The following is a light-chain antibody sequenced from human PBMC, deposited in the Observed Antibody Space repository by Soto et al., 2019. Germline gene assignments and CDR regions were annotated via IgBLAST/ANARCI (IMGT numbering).Light chain of an antibody. CDR3: MQTLQTRT. V-gene: IGKV2-28*01. J-gene: IGKJ1*01. Sequence: DIVVTQSPLSLTVTPGEPASISCRSSQSLLHRNGYTYLDWYLQKPGQSPQVLIYMGSNRASGVPDRFSGSGSSTDFTLKISRVEAEDVGVYYCMQTLQTRTFGQGTKVEI. CDR1: QSLLHRNGYTY. CDR2: MGS.